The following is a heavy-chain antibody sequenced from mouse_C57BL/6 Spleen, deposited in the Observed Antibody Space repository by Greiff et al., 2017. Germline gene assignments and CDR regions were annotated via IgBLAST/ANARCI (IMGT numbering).Heavy chain of an antibody. D-gene: IGHD2-4*01. J-gene: IGHJ4*01. Sequence: VQLQQSGPELVKPGASVKISCKASGYAFSSSWMNWVKQRPGKGLEWIGRIYPGDGDTNYNGKFKGKATLTADKSSSTAYIQLSSLTSEDSAVYFCAREDYDHYAMDYWGQGTSVTVSS. CDR2: IYPGDGDT. CDR1: GYAFSSSW. V-gene: IGHV1-82*01. CDR3: AREDYDHYAMDY.